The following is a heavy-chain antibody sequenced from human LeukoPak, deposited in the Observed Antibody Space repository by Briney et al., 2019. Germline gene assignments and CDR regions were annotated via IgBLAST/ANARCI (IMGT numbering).Heavy chain of an antibody. D-gene: IGHD3-3*01. V-gene: IGHV4-59*01. CDR3: ARQTGHYDYWSGWGYYFDY. CDR2: IYYSGST. CDR1: GGSISSYY. J-gene: IGHJ4*02. Sequence: PSETLSLTCTVSGGSISSYYWSWIRQPPGKGLEWIGYIYYSGSTNYNPSLKSRVTISVDTSKNQFSLKLSSVTAADTAVYYCARQTGHYDYWSGWGYYFDYWGQGALATVSS.